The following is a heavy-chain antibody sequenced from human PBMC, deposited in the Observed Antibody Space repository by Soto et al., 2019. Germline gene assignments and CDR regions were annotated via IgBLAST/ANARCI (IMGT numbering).Heavy chain of an antibody. V-gene: IGHV1-18*01. CDR3: ARDRATPSYYYYYGMDV. CDR2: ISAYNGNT. CDR1: GYTFTSYG. Sequence: QVQLVQSGAEVKKPGASVKVSCKASGYTFTSYGISWVRQAPGQGLEWMGWISAYNGNTNYSQKPQGRVTMTTDTPPSTAYIELMSLRSDDTAVYYCARDRATPSYYYYYGMDVWGQGTTVTVSS. J-gene: IGHJ6*02.